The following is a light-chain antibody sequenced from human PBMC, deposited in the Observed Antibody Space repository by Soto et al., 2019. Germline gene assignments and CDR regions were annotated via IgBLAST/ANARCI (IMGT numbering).Light chain of an antibody. Sequence: AIRMTQSPSSLSASTGDRVTITCGASQGISSYLAWYQQKPGKAPKLLIYAASTLQSGVPSRFSGSGSGTDFTLTISCLQSEDFATYYCQQYYSYPTFGGGTKVEIK. V-gene: IGKV1-8*01. J-gene: IGKJ4*01. CDR3: QQYYSYPT. CDR1: QGISSY. CDR2: AAS.